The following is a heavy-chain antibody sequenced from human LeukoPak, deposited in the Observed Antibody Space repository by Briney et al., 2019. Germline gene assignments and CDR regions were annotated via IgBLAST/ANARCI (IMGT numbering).Heavy chain of an antibody. Sequence: SETLSLTCTVSGGSISSSSYYWGWIRQPPGKGLEWIGSIYYSGSTYYNPSLKSRVTISVDTSKNQFSLKLSSVTAADTAVYYCARVWVPSGYSNFDYWGQGTLVTVSS. CDR3: ARVWVPSGYSNFDY. J-gene: IGHJ4*02. CDR1: GGSISSSSYY. D-gene: IGHD5-12*01. V-gene: IGHV4-39*01. CDR2: IYYSGST.